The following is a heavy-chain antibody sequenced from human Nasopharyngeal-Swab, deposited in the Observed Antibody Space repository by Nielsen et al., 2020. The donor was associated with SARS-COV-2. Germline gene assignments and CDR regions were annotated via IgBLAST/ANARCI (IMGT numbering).Heavy chain of an antibody. Sequence: SETLSLTCGVSGGSFNEYYWSWIRQSPDKGLEWIGEINHSDRTIYNPSLKSRLTISVDTSKSQFSLELRSVTATDTAVYYCARSTWIPLDSWGPRTLVTVSS. D-gene: IGHD5-12*01. CDR3: ARSTWIPLDS. CDR1: GGSFNEYY. V-gene: IGHV4-34*01. CDR2: INHSDRT. J-gene: IGHJ4*02.